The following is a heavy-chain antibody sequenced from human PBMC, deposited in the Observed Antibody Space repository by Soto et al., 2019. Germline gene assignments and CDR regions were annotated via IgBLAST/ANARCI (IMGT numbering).Heavy chain of an antibody. CDR2: IYYSGTT. CDR3: ARDKITGLFDY. Sequence: SETLSLTCTVSGGSLSNNYWSWIRQPPGKGLEWIGYIYYSGTTNYNPSLKSRVTISVDTSKNQFSLKLTSVTAADTAVYYCARDKITGLFDYWGQGTLVTVSS. J-gene: IGHJ4*02. D-gene: IGHD2-8*02. V-gene: IGHV4-59*01. CDR1: GGSLSNNY.